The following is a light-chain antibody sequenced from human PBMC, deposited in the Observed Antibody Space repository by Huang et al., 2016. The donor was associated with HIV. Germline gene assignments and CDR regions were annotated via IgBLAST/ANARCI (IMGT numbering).Light chain of an antibody. J-gene: IGKJ1*01. Sequence: EIVLTQSPGTLFLSPGERATLSCRASQSVSSSDLAWYQQKPGQAPRLVIHGASSRATGIPDRFSGSGSGTDFTLTISRLEPEDVAVYYCQQYGTSPQTFGQGTKVEIK. CDR2: GAS. V-gene: IGKV3-20*01. CDR1: QSVSSSD. CDR3: QQYGTSPQT.